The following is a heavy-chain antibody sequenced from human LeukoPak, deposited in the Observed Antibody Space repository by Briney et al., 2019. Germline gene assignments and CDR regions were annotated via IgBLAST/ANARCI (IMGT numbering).Heavy chain of an antibody. CDR3: IPDCDSNNCYANGMDV. CDR1: GFTFSNAW. CDR2: IASKSYGETI. Sequence: GGSLRLSCIVSGFTFSNAWMSWVRQAPGKGLEWVGRIASKSYGETIDYAAPVKGRFTISRDDSRNTLYLEMNSLQTEDRGVYYCIPDCDSNNCYANGMDVWGQGTTVTVSS. V-gene: IGHV3-15*04. J-gene: IGHJ6*02. D-gene: IGHD2-2*01.